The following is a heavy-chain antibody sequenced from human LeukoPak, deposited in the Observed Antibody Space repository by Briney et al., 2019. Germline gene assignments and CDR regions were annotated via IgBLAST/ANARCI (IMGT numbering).Heavy chain of an antibody. CDR1: GFTFSSYA. CDR2: MSSGTSHPDYV. Sequence: GGSLRLSCAASGFTFSSYAMSWVRQAPGKGLEWVSSMSSGTSHPDYVHYSESVKGRFTISRDNAKNSLFLHMSSLRDEDTAVYYCARPSVNDYADFQHWGQGALVTVSS. CDR3: ARPSVNDYADFQH. D-gene: IGHD4-17*01. J-gene: IGHJ1*01. V-gene: IGHV3-21*06.